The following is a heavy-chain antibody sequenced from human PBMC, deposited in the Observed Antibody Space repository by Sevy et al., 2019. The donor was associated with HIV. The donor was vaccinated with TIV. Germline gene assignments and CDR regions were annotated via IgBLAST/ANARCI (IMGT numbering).Heavy chain of an antibody. CDR1: GLIFSSYA. V-gene: IGHV3-30*04. Sequence: GGCLRLSCAASGLIFSSYAMHWVRQGPGKGLEWVAVISYDARNEDYADSVKGRFTISRDNSKNTLYLQMNSLRAEDTAVYYCARFPPERAFDIWGQGTMVTVSS. J-gene: IGHJ3*02. CDR2: ISYDARNE. CDR3: ARFPPERAFDI.